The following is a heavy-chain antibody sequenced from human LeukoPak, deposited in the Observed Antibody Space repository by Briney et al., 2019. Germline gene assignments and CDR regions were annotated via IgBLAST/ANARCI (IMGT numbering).Heavy chain of an antibody. D-gene: IGHD3-16*01. Sequence: PGGSLRLSCEASGFDFSLYFMAWIRQAPGKGLEWISSISGSSSNIDYADSARGPFTISRDNAKNSLYLQMDTLRVEDTAVYYCARIGSPWPVFDYWGQGARVTVSS. J-gene: IGHJ4*02. V-gene: IGHV3-11*01. CDR1: GFDFSLYF. CDR2: ISGSSSNI. CDR3: ARIGSPWPVFDY.